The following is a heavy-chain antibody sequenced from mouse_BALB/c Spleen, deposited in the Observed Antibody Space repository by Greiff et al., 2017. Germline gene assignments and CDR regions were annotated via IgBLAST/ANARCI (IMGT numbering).Heavy chain of an antibody. CDR3: ARGYRYDGGGYAMDY. CDR2: IHYSGST. V-gene: IGHV3-1*02. D-gene: IGHD2-14*01. Sequence: EVQGVESGPDLVKPSQSLSLTCTVTGYSITSCYSWYWIRQFPGNKLEWMGYIHYSGSTNYNPSLKSRNSITRDTSKNQFFLQLNSVTTEDTATYYCARGYRYDGGGYAMDYWGQGTSGTVSS. J-gene: IGHJ4*01. CDR1: GYSITSCYS.